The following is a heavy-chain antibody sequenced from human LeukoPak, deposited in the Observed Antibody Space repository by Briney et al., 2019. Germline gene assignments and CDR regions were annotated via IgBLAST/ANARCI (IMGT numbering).Heavy chain of an antibody. Sequence: GGSLRLSCEASGFTFSSYGMHWVRQAPGKGLEWVAVISYDGSNKYHVDSVKGRFTISRDNSKDTLYLQMNSLRDEDTAVYYCARVSSDDSSGYYVYWGQGTLVTVSS. CDR2: ISYDGSNK. CDR1: GFTFSSYG. V-gene: IGHV3-30*03. J-gene: IGHJ4*02. D-gene: IGHD3-22*01. CDR3: ARVSSDDSSGYYVY.